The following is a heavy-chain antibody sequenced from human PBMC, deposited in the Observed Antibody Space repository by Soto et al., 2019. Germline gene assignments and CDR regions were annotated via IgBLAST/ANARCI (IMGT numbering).Heavy chain of an antibody. D-gene: IGHD3-10*01. CDR1: GFTFSSYA. CDR2: ISGSGGST. J-gene: IGHJ6*02. CDR3: AKAYGGANYYYYYGMDV. V-gene: IGHV3-23*01. Sequence: EVQLLESGGGLVQPGGSLSLSCAASGFTFSSYAMSWVRQPPGQGLEWVSAISGSGGSTYYAESVKGRFPISRDNSKNTLYLQMNGLRAEDTAVYYCAKAYGGANYYYYYGMDVWGQGTTVTVSS.